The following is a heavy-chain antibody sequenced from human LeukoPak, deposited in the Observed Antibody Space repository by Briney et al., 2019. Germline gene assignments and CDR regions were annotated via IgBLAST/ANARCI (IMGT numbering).Heavy chain of an antibody. J-gene: IGHJ4*02. CDR3: ARQTAMGRSGDY. CDR1: GYSFTSYW. Sequence: GESLKISCKASGYSFTSYWIGWVRQTPGKGLEWMGIIDPSDSETRYTPSFQGQVTISVDKSLTTAYVQWNSLKASDTAMYYCARQTAMGRSGDYWGQGTLVTVSS. CDR2: IDPSDSET. D-gene: IGHD5-18*01. V-gene: IGHV5-51*01.